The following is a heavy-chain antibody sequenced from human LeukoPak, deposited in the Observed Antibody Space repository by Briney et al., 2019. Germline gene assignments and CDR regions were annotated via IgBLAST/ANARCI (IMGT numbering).Heavy chain of an antibody. J-gene: IGHJ5*02. Sequence: GGSLRLSCAASGFTFDDYAMNWVRQAPGKGLEWVSGINWIGGSTGYADSVKGRFTISRDNAKNSLSLQMNSLRAEDTAVYYCARPLMYYYGSETYFWFDPWGQGTLVTVSS. V-gene: IGHV3-20*04. CDR2: INWIGGST. CDR1: GFTFDDYA. CDR3: ARPLMYYYGSETYFWFDP. D-gene: IGHD3-10*01.